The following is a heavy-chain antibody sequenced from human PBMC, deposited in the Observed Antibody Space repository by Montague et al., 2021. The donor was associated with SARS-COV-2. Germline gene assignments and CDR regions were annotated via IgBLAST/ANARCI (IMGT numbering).Heavy chain of an antibody. CDR3: AKDVTGITTMVTSLEY. Sequence: SLRLSCAGSGFTFTSYALTWVRQAPGKGLEWVSAISGSGNSKFYADSVKGRFSISRDNYKNTLYLQMNSLRAEDAAVYYCAKDVTGITTMVTSLEYCGRGTLVTVSS. V-gene: IGHV3-23*01. D-gene: IGHD5-18*01. J-gene: IGHJ4*02. CDR2: ISGSGNSK. CDR1: GFTFTSYA.